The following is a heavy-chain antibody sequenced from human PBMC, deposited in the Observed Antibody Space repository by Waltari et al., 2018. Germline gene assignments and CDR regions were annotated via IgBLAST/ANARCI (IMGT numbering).Heavy chain of an antibody. CDR2: IYSGGST. Sequence: EVQLVETGGGLIQPGGSLRLSCAASGFTVSSNYMSWVRQAPGKGLEWVSVIYSGGSTYYADSVKGRFTISRDNPKNTLYLQMNSLRAEDTAVYYCARAIYDFPPMYYFDYWGQGTLVTVSS. CDR1: GFTVSSNY. CDR3: ARAIYDFPPMYYFDY. D-gene: IGHD3-3*01. J-gene: IGHJ4*02. V-gene: IGHV3-53*02.